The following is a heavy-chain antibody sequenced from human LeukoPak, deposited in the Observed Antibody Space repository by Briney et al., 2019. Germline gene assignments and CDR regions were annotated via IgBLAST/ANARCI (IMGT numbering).Heavy chain of an antibody. CDR3: ARGRKRYVGIAAADFDY. D-gene: IGHD6-13*01. V-gene: IGHV1-69*13. Sequence: ASVKASCKASGGTFSSYAISWVRQAPGQGLECMGGIIPIFGTANYAQKFQGRVTITADESTSTAYMELSSLRSEDTAVYYCARGRKRYVGIAAADFDYWGQGTLVTVSS. CDR1: GGTFSSYA. CDR2: IIPIFGTA. J-gene: IGHJ4*02.